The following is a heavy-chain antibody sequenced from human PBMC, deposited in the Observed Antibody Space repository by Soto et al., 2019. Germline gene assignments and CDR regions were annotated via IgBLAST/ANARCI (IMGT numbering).Heavy chain of an antibody. CDR1: GYTFTSYY. CDR3: AREEQLVRPYYYGMDV. Sequence: ASVKVSCKASGYTFTSYYIHWVRQAPGQGLEWMGIINPSGGSTCYAQKFQGRVTMTRDTSTSTVYMELSSLRSEDTAVYYCAREEQLVRPYYYGMDVWGQGTTVTVSS. V-gene: IGHV1-46*01. CDR2: INPSGGST. D-gene: IGHD6-6*01. J-gene: IGHJ6*02.